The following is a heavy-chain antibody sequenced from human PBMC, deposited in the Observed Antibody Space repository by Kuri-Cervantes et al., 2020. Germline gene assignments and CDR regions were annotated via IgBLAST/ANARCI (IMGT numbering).Heavy chain of an antibody. J-gene: IGHJ4*02. Sequence: ASVKVSCKASGGTFSSYAISWVRQAPGKGLEWMGGFDPEDGETIYAQKFQGRVTMTEDTSTDTAYMELSSLRSEDTAVYYCATYGDYFDYWGQGTLVTVSS. CDR1: GGTFSSYA. V-gene: IGHV1-24*01. D-gene: IGHD4-17*01. CDR3: ATYGDYFDY. CDR2: FDPEDGET.